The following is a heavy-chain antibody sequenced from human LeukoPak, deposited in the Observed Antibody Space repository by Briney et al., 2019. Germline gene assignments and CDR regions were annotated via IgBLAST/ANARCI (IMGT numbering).Heavy chain of an antibody. CDR1: GFILSRYG. J-gene: IGHJ4*02. V-gene: IGHV3-33*01. Sequence: GGSLRLSCAACGFILSRYGMQGVRQARGKGVEWGADIGYDGSNKYSADSVKGLFTISRDNSKNPLYLQMNRLRAEDTPVYYCARSKGALNLQTTSPLGYWGQGTLVTVSS. CDR2: IGYDGSNK. D-gene: IGHD1-26*01. CDR3: ARSKGALNLQTTSPLGY.